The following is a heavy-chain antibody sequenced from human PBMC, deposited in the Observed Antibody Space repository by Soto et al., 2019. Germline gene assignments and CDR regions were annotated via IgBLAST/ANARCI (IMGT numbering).Heavy chain of an antibody. D-gene: IGHD1-26*01. V-gene: IGHV3-21*01. Sequence: PGGSLRLSCAASGFISTDYSVNWVRQAPGKGLEWVSSISSTGRYINYADSVKGRFTISRGNAKNSLYLQMDSLRAEDTAVYYCARDPSDLWEPDQYFQHRGQGTLVTVSS. CDR3: ARDPSDLWEPDQYFQH. CDR1: GFISTDYS. J-gene: IGHJ1*01. CDR2: ISSTGRYI.